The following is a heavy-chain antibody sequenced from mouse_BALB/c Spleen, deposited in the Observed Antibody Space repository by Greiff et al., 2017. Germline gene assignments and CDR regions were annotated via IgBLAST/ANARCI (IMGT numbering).Heavy chain of an antibody. CDR1: GYTFTSYV. CDR3: ARWGLYGYDTYWYFDV. D-gene: IGHD2-2*01. J-gene: IGHJ1*01. V-gene: IGHV1-14*01. Sequence: EVQLQQSGPELVKPGASVKMSCKASGYTFTSYVMHWVKQKPGQGLEWIGYINPYNDGTKYNEKFKGKATLTSDKSSSTAYMELSSLTSEDSAVYYCARWGLYGYDTYWYFDVWGAGTTVTVSS. CDR2: INPYNDGT.